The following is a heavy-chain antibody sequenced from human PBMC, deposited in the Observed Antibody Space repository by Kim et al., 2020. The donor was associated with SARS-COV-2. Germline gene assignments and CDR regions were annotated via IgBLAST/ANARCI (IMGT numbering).Heavy chain of an antibody. Sequence: SVKVSCKASGGTFSSYAISWVRQAPGQGLEWMGGIIPIFGTANYAQKFQGRVTITADESTSTAYMELSSLRSEDTAVYYCARDRYSSSWYSGGMDVWGQGTTVTVSS. J-gene: IGHJ6*02. CDR1: GGTFSSYA. CDR3: ARDRYSSSWYSGGMDV. CDR2: IIPIFGTA. V-gene: IGHV1-69*13. D-gene: IGHD6-13*01.